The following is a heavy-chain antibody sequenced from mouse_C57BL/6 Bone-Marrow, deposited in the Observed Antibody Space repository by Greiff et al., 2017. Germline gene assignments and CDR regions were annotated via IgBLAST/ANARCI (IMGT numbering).Heavy chain of an antibody. CDR2: IYPRSGNT. J-gene: IGHJ2*01. D-gene: IGHD1-1*02. V-gene: IGHV1-81*01. CDR1: GYTFTSYG. Sequence: VQLQQSGAELARPGASVKLSCKASGYTFTSYGISWVKQRTGQGLEWIGEIYPRSGNTYYNEKFKGKATLTADKSSSTAYMELRSLTSEDSAFYFCARGGGGIFDYWGQGTTLTVSS. CDR3: ARGGGGIFDY.